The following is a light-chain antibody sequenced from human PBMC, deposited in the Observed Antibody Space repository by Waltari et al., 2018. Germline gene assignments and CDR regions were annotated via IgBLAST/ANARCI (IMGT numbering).Light chain of an antibody. V-gene: IGKV3-20*01. CDR2: HAS. J-gene: IGKJ1*01. CDR3: QKYDRLPAT. CDR1: RSVIKY. Sequence: VLTQSPGTLSLSPGERATLSCRASRSVIKYLAWYQQTPGRAPRLLIYHASTRATGIPDRFSGSGSGTDFGLTISRLEPDDFAVYYCQKYDRLPATFGQGTRVEIK.